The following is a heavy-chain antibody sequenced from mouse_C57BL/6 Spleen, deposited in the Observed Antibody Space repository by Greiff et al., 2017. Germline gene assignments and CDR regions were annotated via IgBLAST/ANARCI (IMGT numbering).Heavy chain of an antibody. D-gene: IGHD2-4*01. V-gene: IGHV5-9-1*02. CDR3: TRTYDYFYAMDY. Sequence: EVMLVESGAGLVKPGGSLKLSCAASGFTFSSYAMSWVRQTPEKRLEWVAYISSGGDYIYYADTVKGRFTISRDNARNTLYLQMSSLKSEDTAMYYCTRTYDYFYAMDYWGQGTSVTVSS. CDR1: GFTFSSYA. CDR2: ISSGGDYI. J-gene: IGHJ4*01.